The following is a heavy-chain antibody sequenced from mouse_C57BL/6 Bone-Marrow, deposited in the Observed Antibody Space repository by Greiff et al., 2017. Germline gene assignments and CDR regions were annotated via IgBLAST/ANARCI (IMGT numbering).Heavy chain of an antibody. J-gene: IGHJ3*01. Sequence: QVQLKQPGAELVRPGTSVKLSCKASGYTFTSYWMHWVKQRPGQGLEWIGVIDPSDSYTNYNQKFKGKATLTVDTSSSTAYMQLSSLTSEDSAVYYCARYDGYYWFAYWGQGTLVTVSA. D-gene: IGHD2-3*01. CDR1: GYTFTSYW. CDR2: IDPSDSYT. V-gene: IGHV1-59*01. CDR3: ARYDGYYWFAY.